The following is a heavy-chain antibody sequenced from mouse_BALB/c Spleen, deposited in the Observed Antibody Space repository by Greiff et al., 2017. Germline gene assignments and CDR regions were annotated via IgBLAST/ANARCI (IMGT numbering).Heavy chain of an antibody. V-gene: IGHV1S126*01. CDR1: GYSFTSYW. Sequence: QVQLQQSGPQLVRPGASVKISCKASGYSFTSYWMHWVKQRPGQGLEWIGMIDPSDSETRLNQKFKDKATLTVDKSSSTAYMQLSSPTSEDSAVYYCARSSSYFDYWGQGTTLTVSS. D-gene: IGHD2-10*02. CDR3: ARSSSYFDY. J-gene: IGHJ2*01. CDR2: IDPSDSET.